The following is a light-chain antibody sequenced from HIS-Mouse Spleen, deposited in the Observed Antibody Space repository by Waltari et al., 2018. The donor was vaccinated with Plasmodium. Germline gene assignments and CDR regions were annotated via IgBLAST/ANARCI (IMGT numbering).Light chain of an antibody. CDR3: QVWDSSSDRV. Sequence: SYVLTQPPSVSVAPGKTARITCGGNNIGSKSVHWYQQKPGQAPVLVVYDDSDRPSGSPGRFSGANAGNTATLTSSRVEAGDEADYYCQVWDSSSDRVFGGGTKLTVL. J-gene: IGLJ3*02. CDR2: DDS. CDR1: NIGSKS. V-gene: IGLV3-21*03.